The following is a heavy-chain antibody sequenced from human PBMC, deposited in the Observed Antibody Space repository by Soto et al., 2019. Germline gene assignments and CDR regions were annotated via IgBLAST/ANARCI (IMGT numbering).Heavy chain of an antibody. CDR3: VAGASSTVDY. CDR2: VNWNGGST. J-gene: IGHJ4*02. D-gene: IGHD1-26*01. Sequence: EVQLVESVGGVLRPGGSLRLSCAASGFTFDDYGMSWARQAPGKGLAWVSGVNWNGGSTGYADSVKGRFTISRDNAKNPLYLPRNSLRAKQTAFCFSVAGASSTVDYRGQGTVLTVPS. V-gene: IGHV3-20*04. CDR1: GFTFDDYG.